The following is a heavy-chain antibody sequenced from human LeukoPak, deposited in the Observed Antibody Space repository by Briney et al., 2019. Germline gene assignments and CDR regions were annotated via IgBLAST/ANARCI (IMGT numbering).Heavy chain of an antibody. V-gene: IGHV3-66*01. Sequence: PGGSLRLSCAASGFTVSGNYMSWVRQAPGKGLEWLSVIHRGGNTYYADSVKGRFTISRDSSKNTLYLQMGSLRAEDMAVYYCARGQQQPETPFAEYFQHWGQGTLVTVSS. D-gene: IGHD6-13*01. CDR1: GFTVSGNY. J-gene: IGHJ1*01. CDR2: IHRGGNT. CDR3: ARGQQQPETPFAEYFQH.